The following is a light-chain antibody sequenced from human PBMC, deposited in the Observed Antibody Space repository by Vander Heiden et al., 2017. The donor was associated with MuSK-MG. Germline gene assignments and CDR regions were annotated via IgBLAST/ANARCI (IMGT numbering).Light chain of an antibody. CDR1: QSVLYNSNNY. V-gene: IGKV4-1*01. CDR3: QQHFNNLPVT. Sequence: DIVMTLSPVTLALSLGERATINCRSSQSVLYNSNNYLAWYQQKPGRPPRLLIYWASARESGVPDRFNGSGYGTDFTLTISNLQADDVTVYYCQQHFNNLPVTFGGGTKVEIK. J-gene: IGKJ4*01. CDR2: WAS.